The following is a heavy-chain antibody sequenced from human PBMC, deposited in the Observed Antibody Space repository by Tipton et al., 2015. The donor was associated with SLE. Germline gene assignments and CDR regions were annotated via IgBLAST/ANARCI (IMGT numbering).Heavy chain of an antibody. CDR1: GFTFSSYA. D-gene: IGHD2-15*01. CDR2: IWYDGSNK. V-gene: IGHV3-33*08. J-gene: IGHJ6*03. CDR3: ARAGGYCSGGSCYPLYYYYYMDV. Sequence: SLRLSCAASGFTFSSYAMHWVRQAPGKGLEWVAVIWYDGSNKYYADSVKGRFTISRDNSKNTLYLQMNSLRAEDTAVYYCARAGGYCSGGSCYPLYYYYYMDVWGKGTTVTVSS.